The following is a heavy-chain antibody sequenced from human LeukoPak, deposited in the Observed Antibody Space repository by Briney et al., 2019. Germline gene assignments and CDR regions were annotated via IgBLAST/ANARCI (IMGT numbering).Heavy chain of an antibody. J-gene: IGHJ3*02. CDR3: ARAYYGSGVVNAFDI. CDR2: THSSGST. V-gene: IGHV4-4*07. D-gene: IGHD3-10*01. CDR1: GGSISSYY. Sequence: SETLSLTCSVSGGSISSYYWSWIRQPAGKGLEWIGRTHSSGSTNYNPSLKSRVTMSVDTSKNQFSLKLSSVTAADTAAYYCARAYYGSGVVNAFDIWGQGTMVTVSS.